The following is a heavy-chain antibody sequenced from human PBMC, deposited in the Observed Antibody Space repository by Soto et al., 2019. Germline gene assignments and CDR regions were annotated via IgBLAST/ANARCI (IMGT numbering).Heavy chain of an antibody. CDR2: MNSKSGNT. CDR1: GYTFTTYD. CDR3: XXXXXXXXXYYYMDV. J-gene: IGHJ6*03. Sequence: QVQLVQSGAEVKKPGASVKVSCEASGYTFTTYDINWVRQATGQGLEWMGWMNSKSGNTGYAQKFQGRLTMTRDPXXXXXXXXXXXXXXXXXXXXXXXXXXXXXXXYYYMDVWGKGTTVTVSS. V-gene: IGHV1-8*01.